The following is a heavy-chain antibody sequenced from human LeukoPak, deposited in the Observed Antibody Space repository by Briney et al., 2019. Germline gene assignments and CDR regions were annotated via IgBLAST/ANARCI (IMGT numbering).Heavy chain of an antibody. CDR1: GGTFSSYA. Sequence: SVKVSCKASGGTFSSYAISWVRQAPGQGLEWMGGIIPIFGTANYAQKFQGRVTITADESTSTAYMELSSLRSEDTAVYYCASMVTTGGWFDPWGQGTLVTVSS. D-gene: IGHD4-17*01. V-gene: IGHV1-69*13. J-gene: IGHJ5*02. CDR3: ASMVTTGGWFDP. CDR2: IIPIFGTA.